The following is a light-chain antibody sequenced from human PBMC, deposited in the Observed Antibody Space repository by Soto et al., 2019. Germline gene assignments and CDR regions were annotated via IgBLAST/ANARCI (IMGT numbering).Light chain of an antibody. CDR3: QQTSAFPRT. V-gene: IGKV1-12*01. CDR1: RDISNS. J-gene: IGKJ2*01. CDR2: GAS. Sequence: IQMTQSPSSVGASVVDRLTITCRASRDISNSLAWYQQTPGKAPKLLLRGASSLHRGVPSRFSGGGAGTEFTLTISSLQPEDFATYYCQQTSAFPRTFGQGTKVDNK.